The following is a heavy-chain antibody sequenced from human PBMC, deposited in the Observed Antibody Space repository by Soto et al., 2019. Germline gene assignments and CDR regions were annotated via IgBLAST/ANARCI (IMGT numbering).Heavy chain of an antibody. D-gene: IGHD1-26*01. J-gene: IGHJ4*01. V-gene: IGHV6-1*01. CDR1: GDSVSSNSSG. Sequence: SQTLSLPCAITGDSVSSNSSGWSFVRQSPSRGLELLGRTYYRSKLYYEYAVSVRGRITINPDTSKNQYSLQLNSVTPEDTAVYFCARGEQYSGRIFDYWGQGTLVTVS. CDR2: TYYRSKLYY. CDR3: ARGEQYSGRIFDY.